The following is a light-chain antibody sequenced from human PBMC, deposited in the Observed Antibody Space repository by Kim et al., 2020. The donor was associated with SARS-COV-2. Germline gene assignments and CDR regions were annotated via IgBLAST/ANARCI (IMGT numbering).Light chain of an antibody. CDR3: HLYGSSPL. CDR1: QSVSSNY. CDR2: GAS. J-gene: IGKJ3*01. Sequence: ELVLTQSPGTLSLYPGERVTLSCRASQSVSSNYLAWYQQKPGQAPRLLIYGASSRATDIPDRFSGSGSGTDFTLTISRLEAEDFAVYYCHLYGSSPLFGPGTKVDIK. V-gene: IGKV3-20*01.